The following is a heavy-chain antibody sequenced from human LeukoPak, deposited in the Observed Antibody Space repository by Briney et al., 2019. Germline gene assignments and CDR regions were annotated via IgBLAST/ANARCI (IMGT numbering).Heavy chain of an antibody. J-gene: IGHJ3*02. CDR3: VYGGNSTCLDI. Sequence: PGGSLRLSCAASGFTFSSYWMHWVRQAPGKGLVWVSRINSDGSSTTYADSVKGRFTISRDNAKNTLYLHMNGLRADDTAVYYCVYGGNSTCLDIWGQGTMVTVSS. CDR2: INSDGSST. D-gene: IGHD4-23*01. CDR1: GFTFSSYW. V-gene: IGHV3-74*01.